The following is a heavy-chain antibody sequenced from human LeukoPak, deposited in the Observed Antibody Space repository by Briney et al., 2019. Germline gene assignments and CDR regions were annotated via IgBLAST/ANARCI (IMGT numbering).Heavy chain of an antibody. J-gene: IGHJ4*02. CDR3: ARNLPAADY. V-gene: IGHV3-9*01. CDR2: ISWNSGSI. CDR1: GFTFDDYA. Sequence: ESGRSLRLSCAASGFTFDDYAMHWVRQAPGKGLEWVSGISWNSGSIGYADSVKGRFTISRDNAKNSLYLQMNSLRAEDTAVYYCARNLPAADYWGQGTLVTVSS. D-gene: IGHD2-2*01.